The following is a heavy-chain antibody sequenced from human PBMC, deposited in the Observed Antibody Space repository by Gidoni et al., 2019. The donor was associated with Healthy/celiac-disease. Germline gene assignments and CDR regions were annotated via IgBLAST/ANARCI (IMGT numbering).Heavy chain of an antibody. D-gene: IGHD4-17*01. CDR1: GGSVSSGSYY. J-gene: IGHJ4*02. CDR3: ARATTTVTNVIDY. Sequence: QVQLQESGPGLVKPSETLYLTCTVSGGSVSSGSYYWSWIRQPPGKGLEWIGYIYYSGSTNYNPSLKSRVTISVDTSKNQFSLKLSSVTAADTAVYYCARATTTVTNVIDYWGQGTLVTVSS. V-gene: IGHV4-61*01. CDR2: IYYSGST.